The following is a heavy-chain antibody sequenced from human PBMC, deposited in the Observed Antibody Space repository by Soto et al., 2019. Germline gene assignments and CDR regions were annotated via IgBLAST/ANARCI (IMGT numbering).Heavy chain of an antibody. CDR3: EKVAPPPLGTYRGSWYRMWYFHL. D-gene: IGHD6-13*01. CDR1: GFTFDDYT. Sequence: EVQLVESGGVVVQPGGSLRLSCAASGFTFDDYTMHWVRQAPGKGLEWVSLISWDGGSTYYADSVKGRFTISRDNSKNSRKLKITSLRSKNTALYYLEKVAPPPLGTYRGSWYRMWYFHLWGRGTLVTVSS. CDR2: ISWDGGST. J-gene: IGHJ2*01. V-gene: IGHV3-43*01.